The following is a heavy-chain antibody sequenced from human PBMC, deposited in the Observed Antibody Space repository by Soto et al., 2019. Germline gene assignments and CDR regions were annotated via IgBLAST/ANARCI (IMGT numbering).Heavy chain of an antibody. D-gene: IGHD5-12*01. CDR2: IIPILGIA. Sequence: SVKVSCKASGGTFSSYTISWVRQAPGQGLEWMGRIIPILGIANYAQKFQGRVTITADKSTSTACMELSSLRSEDTAVYYCARGYSGYDEHWFDPWGQGTLVTVSS. V-gene: IGHV1-69*02. CDR1: GGTFSSYT. J-gene: IGHJ5*02. CDR3: ARGYSGYDEHWFDP.